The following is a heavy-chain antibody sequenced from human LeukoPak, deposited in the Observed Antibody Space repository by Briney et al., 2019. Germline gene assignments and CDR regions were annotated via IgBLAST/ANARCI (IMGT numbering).Heavy chain of an antibody. CDR3: ARDLIYSSSWYVDAFDI. CDR2: IYYSGST. J-gene: IGHJ3*02. V-gene: IGHV4-59*12. D-gene: IGHD6-13*01. Sequence: SETLSLTCTVSGGCISSYYWSWIRQPPGKGLEWIGYIYYSGSTNYNPSLKSRVTISVDTSKNQFSLKLSSVTAADTAVYYCARDLIYSSSWYVDAFDIWGQGTMVTVSS. CDR1: GGCISSYY.